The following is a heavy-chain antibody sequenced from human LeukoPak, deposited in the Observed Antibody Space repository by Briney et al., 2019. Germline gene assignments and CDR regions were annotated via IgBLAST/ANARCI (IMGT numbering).Heavy chain of an antibody. J-gene: IGHJ5*02. CDR3: ARESSYSFPS. V-gene: IGHV3-11*01. CDR2: ISSSGTNM. Sequence: PGGSLRLSCAASGFTFSGFGMSWVRQAPGKGLEWVSYISSSGTNMYYADSVKGRFTISRDNAKNSLYMQMNSLRPEDTAMYYCARESSYSFPSWGQGTLVTVSS. CDR1: GFTFSGFG. D-gene: IGHD2-15*01.